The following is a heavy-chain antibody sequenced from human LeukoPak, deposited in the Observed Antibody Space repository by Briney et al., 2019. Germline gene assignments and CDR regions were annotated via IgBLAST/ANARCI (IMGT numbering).Heavy chain of an antibody. CDR3: ASQYSKYYYDSSGYLPFDY. Sequence: PSETLSLTCTVSGGSISSSSYYWGWIRQPPGKGLEWIGSIYYSGSTYYNPSLKSRVTISVDTPKNQFSLKLSSVTAADTAVYYCASQYSKYYYDSSGYLPFDYWGQGTLVTVSS. CDR1: GGSISSSSYY. V-gene: IGHV4-39*01. D-gene: IGHD3-22*01. J-gene: IGHJ4*02. CDR2: IYYSGST.